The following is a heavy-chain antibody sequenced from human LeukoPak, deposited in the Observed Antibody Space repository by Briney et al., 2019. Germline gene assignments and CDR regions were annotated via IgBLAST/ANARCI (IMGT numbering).Heavy chain of an antibody. CDR3: ARASYYYDTSGLGAFDV. CDR2: INWNSDRI. V-gene: IGHV3-9*01. J-gene: IGHJ3*01. CDR1: GFTFGDYG. Sequence: PGRSLRLSCAASGFTFGDYGMYWVRQAPGKGLEWVSGINWNSDRIGYADSVKGRFTISRDNAKNSLYMQMNSVRAEDTALYYCARASYYYDTSGLGAFDVWSQGTTVIVSS. D-gene: IGHD3-22*01.